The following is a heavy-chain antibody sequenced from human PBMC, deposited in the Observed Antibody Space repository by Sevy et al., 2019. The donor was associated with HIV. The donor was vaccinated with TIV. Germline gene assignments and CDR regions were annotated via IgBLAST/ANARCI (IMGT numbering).Heavy chain of an antibody. CDR3: TIDPVHFG. D-gene: IGHD3-16*01. CDR1: GFTFTNVW. V-gene: IGHV3-15*01. J-gene: IGHJ4*02. Sequence: GGSLRLSCAASGFTFTNVWMSWVRQAPGKGLEWDGRIKSNTDGATTDYTAPVKDRFTISRDDSKNTLYLQMNSLKTDDTAVYYCTIDPVHFGWGQGTLVTVSS. CDR2: IKSNTDGATT.